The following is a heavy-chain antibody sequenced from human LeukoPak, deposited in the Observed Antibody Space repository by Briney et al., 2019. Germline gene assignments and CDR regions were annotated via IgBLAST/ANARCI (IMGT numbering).Heavy chain of an antibody. Sequence: SETLSLTCTVSGGSIRSYFWSWIRQPPGRGLEWIGNIYFSGNTNYNSSLKSRVTISADTSKTHFSLKLRSVTAADTAVYYCARLPTMMGAFDIWGPGTMVTVSS. CDR2: IYFSGNT. V-gene: IGHV4-59*08. CDR1: GGSIRSYF. D-gene: IGHD3-22*01. J-gene: IGHJ3*02. CDR3: ARLPTMMGAFDI.